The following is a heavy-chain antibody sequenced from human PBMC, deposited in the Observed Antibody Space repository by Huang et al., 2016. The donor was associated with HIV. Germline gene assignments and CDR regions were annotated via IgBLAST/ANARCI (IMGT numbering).Heavy chain of an antibody. CDR1: GYIFSTYD. J-gene: IGHJ4*02. CDR2: INAGNGNT. Sequence: QVQLVQSGAEVKKPGASVKVSCKASGYIFSTYDTHWVRKAPGQRLEWMGRINAGNGNTKYSQRFQGRVTITRYTAANTAYVELSSLRSEDTGVYYCARGIAAGDYWGQGTLVTVSS. CDR3: ARGIAAGDY. V-gene: IGHV1-3*01. D-gene: IGHD6-25*01.